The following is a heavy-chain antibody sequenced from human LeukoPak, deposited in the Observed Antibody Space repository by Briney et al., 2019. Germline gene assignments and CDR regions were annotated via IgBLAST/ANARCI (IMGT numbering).Heavy chain of an antibody. Sequence: GGSLKISCKGSGYSFTSYWIGWVRQMPGKGLEWMGIIYPGDSDTRYSPSFQGQVTISADKSISTAYLQWSSLKASDTAMYYCARQYYDSSGSNWFDPWGQGTLVTVSS. V-gene: IGHV5-51*01. CDR2: IYPGDSDT. D-gene: IGHD3-22*01. J-gene: IGHJ5*02. CDR3: ARQYYDSSGSNWFDP. CDR1: GYSFTSYW.